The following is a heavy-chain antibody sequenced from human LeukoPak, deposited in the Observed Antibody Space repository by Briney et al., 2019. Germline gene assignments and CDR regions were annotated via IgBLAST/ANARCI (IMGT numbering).Heavy chain of an antibody. D-gene: IGHD5-18*01. Sequence: SETLSLTCTVSGGSISSYYWSWVRQPPGKGLECIGYIYYSGSTNYNPSLKSGVTISVEKSKNQFSLKLSSVTAADTAVYYCARIVDTAMVPPLFYYHYYMDVRGKGSTVTVSS. CDR2: IYYSGST. J-gene: IGHJ6*03. CDR1: GGSISSYY. V-gene: IGHV4-59*01. CDR3: ARIVDTAMVPPLFYYHYYMDV.